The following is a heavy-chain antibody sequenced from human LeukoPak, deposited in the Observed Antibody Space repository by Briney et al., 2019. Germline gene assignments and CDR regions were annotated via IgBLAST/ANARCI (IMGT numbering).Heavy chain of an antibody. Sequence: PGGSLRLSCAASGFTVSNNYMSWVRQAPGKGLEWVSVFQSGGSTYYADSVKGRFTIFRDNSKNTVYLQMNSLRAEDTAVYYCARDIRVGAGNWAGLVVSWGQGTLVTVSS. CDR1: GFTVSNNY. V-gene: IGHV3-66*01. J-gene: IGHJ5*01. CDR2: FQSGGST. D-gene: IGHD6-13*01. CDR3: ARDIRVGAGNWAGLVVS.